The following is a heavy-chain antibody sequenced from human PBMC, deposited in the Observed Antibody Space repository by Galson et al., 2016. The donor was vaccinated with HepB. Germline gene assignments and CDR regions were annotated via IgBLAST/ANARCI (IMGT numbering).Heavy chain of an antibody. CDR3: ARGHSGSSLPYFEY. Sequence: QSGAEVKKPGESLRISCEGSGYSFINHWIVWVRQMPGKGLEWMGIIYPGDSDPRYSPSFKGQVTLSADKSIGTAYLQWSSLKASDTAMYYCARGHSGSSLPYFEYWGQGTLVTVSS. V-gene: IGHV5-51*01. D-gene: IGHD1-26*01. CDR1: GYSFINHW. J-gene: IGHJ4*02. CDR2: IYPGDSDP.